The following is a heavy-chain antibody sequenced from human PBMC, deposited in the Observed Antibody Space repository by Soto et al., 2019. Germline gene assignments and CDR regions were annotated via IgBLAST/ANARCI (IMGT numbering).Heavy chain of an antibody. CDR1: GGSISSYY. Sequence: TVSGGSISSYYWSWIRQPPGKGLEWIGYIYYSGSTNYNPSLKSRVTISVDTSKNQFSLKLSSVTAADTAVYYCARDTGYSYGFSWFDPWGQGTLVTVSS. V-gene: IGHV4-59*01. CDR3: ARDTGYSYGFSWFDP. D-gene: IGHD5-18*01. J-gene: IGHJ5*02. CDR2: IYYSGST.